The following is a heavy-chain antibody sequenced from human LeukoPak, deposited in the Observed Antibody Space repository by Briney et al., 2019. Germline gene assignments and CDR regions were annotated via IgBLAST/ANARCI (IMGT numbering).Heavy chain of an antibody. CDR1: GYTFTSYD. D-gene: IGHD3-10*01. CDR2: MNPNSGNT. V-gene: IGHV1-8*01. Sequence: ASVKVSCKASGYTFTSYDINWVRQATGQGLEWMGWMNPNSGNTGYAQKFQGRVTMTRNTSISTAYMELSSLRSDDTAVYYCARALYYYGSGSYAIDYWGQGTLVTVSS. J-gene: IGHJ4*02. CDR3: ARALYYYGSGSYAIDY.